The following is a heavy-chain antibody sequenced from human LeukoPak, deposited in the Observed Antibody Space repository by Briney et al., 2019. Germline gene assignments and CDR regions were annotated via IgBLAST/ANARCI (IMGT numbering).Heavy chain of an antibody. J-gene: IGHJ3*02. V-gene: IGHV3-7*01. CDR1: GFNFRNYW. Sequence: GGSLRLSCAASGFNFRNYWMTWVRQAPGKGLEWVANINQDGSEKYYVDSVKGRFTISRDNAENLLYLHMNSLRAEDTAVYYCARELGYCSSSSCYTSLDAFDIWGQGTTVTVSS. D-gene: IGHD2-2*02. CDR3: ARELGYCSSSSCYTSLDAFDI. CDR2: INQDGSEK.